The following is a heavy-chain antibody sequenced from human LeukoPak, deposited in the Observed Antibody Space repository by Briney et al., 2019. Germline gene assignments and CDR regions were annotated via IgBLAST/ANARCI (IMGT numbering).Heavy chain of an antibody. V-gene: IGHV3-23*01. CDR3: AKDGTLAGKFRAFDY. J-gene: IGHJ4*02. CDR1: GFIFSSYA. CDR2: ISGSGSST. D-gene: IGHD6-13*01. Sequence: GGSLRLSCAASGFIFSSYALSWVRQAPGKGLEWVSAISGSGSSTYYADSVKGRFTISRDSSKNTLYLQMNSLRAEDTAVYYCAKDGTLAGKFRAFDYWGQGVLVTVSS.